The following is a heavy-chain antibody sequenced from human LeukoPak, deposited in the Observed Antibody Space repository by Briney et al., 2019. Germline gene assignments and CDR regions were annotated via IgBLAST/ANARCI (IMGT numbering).Heavy chain of an antibody. CDR2: FDPEDGET. Sequence: ASVKVSCKVFGYTLTEISIHWVRQAPGKGLEWMGGFDPEDGETIYAEKFQARVTLTEDTSRDTAYMELSSLRSEDTAVYYCATTGPVTVATTGWFDPWGQGTLATVSS. J-gene: IGHJ5*02. CDR1: GYTLTEIS. D-gene: IGHD5-12*01. CDR3: ATTGPVTVATTGWFDP. V-gene: IGHV1-24*01.